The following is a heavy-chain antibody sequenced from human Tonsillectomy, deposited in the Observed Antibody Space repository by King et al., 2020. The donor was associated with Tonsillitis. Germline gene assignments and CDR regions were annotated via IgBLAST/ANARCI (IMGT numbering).Heavy chain of an antibody. CDR1: GFTFSHAW. J-gene: IGHJ4*02. Sequence: QLVQSGGGLVKPGGSLRLSCAASGFTFSHAWMSWVRQAPGKGLEWVGRIKSKTDGGTTDYAAPVKGRFTISREDSKNTLYLQMNSLKTEDTAVYYCTSRNYYYDSSGLYYFDYWGQGTLVTVSS. CDR3: TSRNYYYDSSGLYYFDY. CDR2: IKSKTDGGTT. V-gene: IGHV3-15*01. D-gene: IGHD3-22*01.